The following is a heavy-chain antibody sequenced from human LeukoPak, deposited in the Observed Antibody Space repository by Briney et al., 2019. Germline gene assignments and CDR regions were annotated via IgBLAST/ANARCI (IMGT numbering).Heavy chain of an antibody. J-gene: IGHJ6*02. D-gene: IGHD3-22*01. V-gene: IGHV4-30-2*01. CDR3: ARGLHYYDSSGYLPTDYGMDV. CDR1: GGSISSGGYS. Sequence: NPSQTLSLTCAVSGGSISSGGYSWSWIRQPPGKGLEWIGYIYHSGSTYYNPSLKSRVTISVDRSKSQFSLKLSSVTAADTAVYYCARGLHYYDSSGYLPTDYGMDVWGQGTTVTVSS. CDR2: IYHSGST.